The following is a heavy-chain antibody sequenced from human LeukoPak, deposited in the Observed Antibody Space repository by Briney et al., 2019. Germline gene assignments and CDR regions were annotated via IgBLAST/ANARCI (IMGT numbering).Heavy chain of an antibody. V-gene: IGHV4-34*01. CDR3: AGVTAVVVPAAMDFDY. J-gene: IGHJ4*02. CDR1: GGSFSGYY. Sequence: SETLSLTCAVYGGSFSGYYWSWIRQPPGKGLERIGEINHSGSTNYNPSLKSRVTISVDTSKNQFSLKLSSVTAADTAVYYCAGVTAVVVPAAMDFDYWGQGTLVTVSS. CDR2: INHSGST. D-gene: IGHD2-2*01.